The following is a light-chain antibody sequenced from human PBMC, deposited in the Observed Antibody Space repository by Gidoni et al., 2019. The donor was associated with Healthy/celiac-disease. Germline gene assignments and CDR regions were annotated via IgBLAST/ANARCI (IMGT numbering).Light chain of an antibody. J-gene: IGLJ2*01. CDR3: QVWDSSSDHVV. Sequence: SYVLTQPPSVSVAPGQTARITCGGNNLGSKSVNWYQQKPGQAPLLVVYDDSDRPSGIPERFSGSNSGNTATLTISRVEAGDEADYYCQVWDSSSDHVVFGGGTKLTVL. CDR1: NLGSKS. V-gene: IGLV3-21*02. CDR2: DDS.